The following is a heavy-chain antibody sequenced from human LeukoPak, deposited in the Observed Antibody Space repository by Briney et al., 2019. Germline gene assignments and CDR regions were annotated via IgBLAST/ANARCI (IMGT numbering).Heavy chain of an antibody. J-gene: IGHJ4*02. CDR1: GYTFTNYG. CDR3: ARDQYDSSGTLFDY. CDR2: ISAYNGNT. Sequence: ASVKVSCKASGYTFTNYGISWVRQAPGQGLEWMGCISAYNGNTNYAQKLQGRVTMTTDTSTSTGYMELRSLRSDDTAVYYCARDQYDSSGTLFDYWGQGTLVTVSS. D-gene: IGHD3-22*01. V-gene: IGHV1-18*01.